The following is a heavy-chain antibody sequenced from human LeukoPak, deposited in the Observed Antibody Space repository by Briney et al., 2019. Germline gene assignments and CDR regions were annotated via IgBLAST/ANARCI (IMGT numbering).Heavy chain of an antibody. CDR1: TFPFSTYW. CDR2: IKQDGSER. D-gene: IGHD2-15*01. J-gene: IGHJ6*02. V-gene: IGHV3-7*01. Sequence: GGSLRLSCRTSTFPFSTYWMSWVRQAPGKGLEWVANIKQDGSERYYLDSVKGRFTISRDNAQNSLYLQLNSLRPEDTAVYYCAKGVVAATNAAYYGMDVWGQGTTVTVSS. CDR3: AKGVVAATNAAYYGMDV.